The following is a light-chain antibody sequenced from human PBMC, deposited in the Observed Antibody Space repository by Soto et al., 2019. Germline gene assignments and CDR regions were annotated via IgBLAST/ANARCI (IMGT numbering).Light chain of an antibody. CDR3: QQYDDS. V-gene: IGKV1-5*01. J-gene: IGKJ2*01. Sequence: DTQMTQSPSTLSASVGDSVTITCRASQSISTWLAWYQQKPGQAPKVLIYDASTLESGVPSRFSGSGSGTEFTLSISSLQPDDFATYYCQQYDDSFGQGTKLDIK. CDR1: QSISTW. CDR2: DAS.